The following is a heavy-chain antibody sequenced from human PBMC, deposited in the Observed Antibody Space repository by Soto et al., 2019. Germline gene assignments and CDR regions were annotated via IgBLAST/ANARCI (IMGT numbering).Heavy chain of an antibody. CDR2: IFYSGST. V-gene: IGHV4-59*01. CDR1: GGSIRSYY. Sequence: SETLSLTCTVSGGSIRSYYWTWIRQPPGKGLEWLGYIFYSGSTFYNPSLKSRVTISIHTSKSQFSLQLTSVTAADTAVYYCARGAADTAMVDAWGQGTLVTVSA. D-gene: IGHD5-18*01. J-gene: IGHJ5*02. CDR3: ARGAADTAMVDA.